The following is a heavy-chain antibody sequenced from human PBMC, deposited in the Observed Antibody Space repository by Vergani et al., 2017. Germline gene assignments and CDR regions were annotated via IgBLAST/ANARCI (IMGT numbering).Heavy chain of an antibody. Sequence: EVQLVESGGGLVQPGGSLRLSCAASGFTVSSNYMSWVRQAPGKGLEWVSVIYSGGSTYYADSVKGGFTISRDNSKNTLYLQMNSLRAEDTAVYYCSRSIVGALGWFDPWGQGTLVTVSS. V-gene: IGHV3-66*02. CDR1: GFTVSSNY. D-gene: IGHD1-26*01. J-gene: IGHJ5*02. CDR2: IYSGGST. CDR3: SRSIVGALGWFDP.